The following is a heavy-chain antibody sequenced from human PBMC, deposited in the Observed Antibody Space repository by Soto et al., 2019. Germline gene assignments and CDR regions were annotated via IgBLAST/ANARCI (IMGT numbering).Heavy chain of an antibody. J-gene: IGHJ5*02. V-gene: IGHV4-61*01. CDR1: GGSVSSGSYY. D-gene: IGHD2-2*01. CDR2: IYYSGST. Sequence: SETLSLTCTVSGGSVSSGSYYWSWIRQPPGKGLEWIGYIYYSGSTNYNPSLKSRVTISVDTSKNQFSLKLSSVTAADTAVYYCAREEGYQLLFGWFDPWGQGTLVTVSS. CDR3: AREEGYQLLFGWFDP.